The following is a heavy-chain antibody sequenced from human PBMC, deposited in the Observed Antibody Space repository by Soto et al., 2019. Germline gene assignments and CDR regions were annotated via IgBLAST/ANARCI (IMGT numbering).Heavy chain of an antibody. CDR3: AKDHNDSSGPDY. CDR1: GFTFSRYG. D-gene: IGHD3-22*01. V-gene: IGHV3-30*18. Sequence: GGALRLSCAASGFTFSRYGMHWVRQAPGKGLEWVAVISYDGSNKYYADSVKGRFTISRDNSKNTLYLQMNSLRAEDTAVYYCAKDHNDSSGPDYWGQGT. CDR2: ISYDGSNK. J-gene: IGHJ4*02.